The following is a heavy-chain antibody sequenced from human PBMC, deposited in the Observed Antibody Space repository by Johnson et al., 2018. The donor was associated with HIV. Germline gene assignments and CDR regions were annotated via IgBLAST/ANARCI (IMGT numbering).Heavy chain of an antibody. CDR1: GFTFSSYW. J-gene: IGHJ3*02. V-gene: IGHV3-7*02. Sequence: VQLVESGGGLVQPGRSLRLSCAASGFTFSSYWMSWVRQAPGKGLEWVANIKQDGSEESYVDSVKGRFTVSRDNAKNSLNLQMNSLRAGDTAVYYCARQTTVVSGDAFDIWGQGTMVTVSS. CDR2: IKQDGSEE. CDR3: ARQTTVVSGDAFDI. D-gene: IGHD4-23*01.